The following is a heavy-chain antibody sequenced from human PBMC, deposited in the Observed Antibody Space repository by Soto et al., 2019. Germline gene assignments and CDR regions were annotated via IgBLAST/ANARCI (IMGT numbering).Heavy chain of an antibody. CDR2: IYSGGRT. D-gene: IGHD3-9*01. V-gene: IGHV3-53*01. CDR1: GFTVSSYY. Sequence: EVQLVESGGGLIQPGGSLRLSCAASGFTVSSYYMSWVRQAPGKGLEWVSVIYSGGRTYYADSVKGRLTISRDNTKNTRYLQMNSLRAEDTAVYYCAREVRVRYLAWFDPWGQGTLVTVSS. CDR3: AREVRVRYLAWFDP. J-gene: IGHJ5*02.